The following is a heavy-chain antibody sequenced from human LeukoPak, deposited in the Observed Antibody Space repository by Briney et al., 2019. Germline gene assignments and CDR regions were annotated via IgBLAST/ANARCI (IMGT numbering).Heavy chain of an antibody. CDR2: ISSSGSTI. CDR1: GFTFSDYY. CDR3: ARDYYDSSGYYRFDY. D-gene: IGHD3-22*01. V-gene: IGHV3-11*01. Sequence: PGGSLRLSCAASGFTFSDYYMSWIRQTPGKGLEWVSYISSSGSTIYYADSVKGRFTISRDNAKNSLYLQINSLRAEDTAVYYCARDYYDSSGYYRFDYWGQGTLVTVSS. J-gene: IGHJ4*02.